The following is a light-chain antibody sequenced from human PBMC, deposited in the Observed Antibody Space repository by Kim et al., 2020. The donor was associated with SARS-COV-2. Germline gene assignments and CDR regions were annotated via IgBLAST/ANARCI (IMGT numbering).Light chain of an antibody. Sequence: RVTITCRASQSISTHLTWYQQRPGKVPRLLIYATSTLQSGVPSRFTGSGSGSDFTLTISSLQPEDFATYYCQQTYTAPYTFGQGTKLEI. CDR3: QQTYTAPYT. J-gene: IGKJ2*01. CDR2: ATS. V-gene: IGKV1-39*01. CDR1: QSISTH.